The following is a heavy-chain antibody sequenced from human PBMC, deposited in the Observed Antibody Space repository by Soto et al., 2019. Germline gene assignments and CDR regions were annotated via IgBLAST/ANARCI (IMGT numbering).Heavy chain of an antibody. CDR1: GGSVSSGSYH. D-gene: IGHD2-2*01. V-gene: IGHV4-61*01. Sequence: SETLSLTCTVSGGSVSSGSYHWSWIPPPPGKGLEWSGNIYYSGTTNYNPSLKSRVTISVHTTKNQFSVKLRSMTPADTDVYYCTRESPAGYYWFDPWGQGALVIVSS. J-gene: IGHJ5*02. CDR3: TRESPAGYYWFDP. CDR2: IYYSGTT.